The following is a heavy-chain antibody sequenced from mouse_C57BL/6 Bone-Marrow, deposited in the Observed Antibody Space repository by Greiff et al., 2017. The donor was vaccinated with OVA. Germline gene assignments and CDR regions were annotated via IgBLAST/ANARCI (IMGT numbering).Heavy chain of an antibody. J-gene: IGHJ3*01. Sequence: VKLMESGAELVRPGASVTLSSKASGYTFTDYEMHWVKQTPVHGLEWIGAIDPETGGTAYNQKFKGKAILTADKSSSTAYMELRSLTSEDSAVYYCSSYDGYSAWFAYWGQGTLVTVSA. CDR2: IDPETGGT. D-gene: IGHD2-3*01. CDR3: SSYDGYSAWFAY. CDR1: GYTFTDYE. V-gene: IGHV1-15*01.